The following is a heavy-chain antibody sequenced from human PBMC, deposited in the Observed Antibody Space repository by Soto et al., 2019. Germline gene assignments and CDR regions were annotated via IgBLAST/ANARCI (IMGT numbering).Heavy chain of an antibody. V-gene: IGHV1-69*13. CDR1: GGTFSSYA. CDR3: ARDDSSGHNWFDP. Sequence: ASVKVSCKASGGTFSSYAISWVRQAPGQGLEWMGGIIPIFGTANYAQKFQGRVTITADESTSTAYMELSSLRSEDTAVYYCARDDSSGHNWFDPWGQGTLVTVSS. CDR2: IIPIFGTA. D-gene: IGHD3-22*01. J-gene: IGHJ5*02.